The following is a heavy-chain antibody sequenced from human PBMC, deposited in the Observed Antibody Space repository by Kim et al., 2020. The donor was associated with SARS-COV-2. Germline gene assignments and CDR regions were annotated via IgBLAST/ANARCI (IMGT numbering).Heavy chain of an antibody. J-gene: IGHJ5*02. Sequence: PSLKSRVTISVDTSKNQFSLKLSSVTAADTAVYYCARLSDGDYGLGWFDPWGQGTLVTVSS. D-gene: IGHD4-17*01. V-gene: IGHV4-39*01. CDR3: ARLSDGDYGLGWFDP.